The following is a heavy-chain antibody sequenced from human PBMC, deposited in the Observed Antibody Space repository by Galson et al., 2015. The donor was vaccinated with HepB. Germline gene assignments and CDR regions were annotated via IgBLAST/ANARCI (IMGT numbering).Heavy chain of an antibody. Sequence: SLRLACAASGFTLSNDWMSWVRQAPGKGLEWVGRLKSKTDGGTTDYAAPVKGRFTISRDDSKNTLYLQMNSLKTEDTAVYYCTTALAASAFDIWGQGTMVTVSS. CDR1: GFTLSNDW. J-gene: IGHJ3*02. CDR2: LKSKTDGGTT. V-gene: IGHV3-15*01. CDR3: TTALAASAFDI. D-gene: IGHD5-12*01.